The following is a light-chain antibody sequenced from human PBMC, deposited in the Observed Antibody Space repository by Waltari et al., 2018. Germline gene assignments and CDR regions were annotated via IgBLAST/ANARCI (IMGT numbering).Light chain of an antibody. Sequence: QSALTQPPSVSGSPGQSVTISCTGTSSDVGRYNHVSWYQQVPGTDPKLMIYGVNTRPSGVPDRFSGSKSGNTASLTISGLQAEDEGDYYCNSFTTSSTYVFGTGTKVTVL. CDR3: NSFTTSSTYV. CDR1: SSDVGRYNH. CDR2: GVN. J-gene: IGLJ1*01. V-gene: IGLV2-18*02.